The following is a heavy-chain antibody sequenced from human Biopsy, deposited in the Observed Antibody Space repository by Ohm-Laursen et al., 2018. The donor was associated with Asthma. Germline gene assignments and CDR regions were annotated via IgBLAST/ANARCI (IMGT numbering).Heavy chain of an antibody. CDR3: ARVFESSEWGPFYHFGLDV. D-gene: IGHD6-25*01. J-gene: IGHJ6*02. CDR2: ISSSGSTT. Sequence: SLRLSCSASGFSFSDYYMPWMRQAPGKGLEWVSSISSSGSTTYPAESVKGRFTISRDNAQESLFLQMGSLRADDTAIYYCARVFESSEWGPFYHFGLDVWGQGTTVAVSS. CDR1: GFSFSDYY. V-gene: IGHV3-11*01.